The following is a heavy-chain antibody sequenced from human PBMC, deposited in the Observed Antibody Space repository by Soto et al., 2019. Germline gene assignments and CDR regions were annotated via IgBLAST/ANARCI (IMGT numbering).Heavy chain of an antibody. Sequence: QVQLQESGPGLVKPSQTLSLTCTVSGGSISTGDYYWNWIRQPPGKGLEWIGYIYYSGSTYYNPSLXXRXTXSVDTSKNQFSLKLRSVTAADTAVYYCVRGGGNFDHWGQGTLVTVSS. CDR1: GGSISTGDYY. V-gene: IGHV4-30-4*01. J-gene: IGHJ4*02. D-gene: IGHD3-16*01. CDR2: IYYSGST. CDR3: VRGGGNFDH.